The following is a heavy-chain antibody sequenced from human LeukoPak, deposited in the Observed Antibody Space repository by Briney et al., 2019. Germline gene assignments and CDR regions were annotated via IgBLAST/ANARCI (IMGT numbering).Heavy chain of an antibody. D-gene: IGHD1-26*01. CDR1: GSTFSTYW. CDR2: ISNDGSST. Sequence: GGSLRLSCAVSGSTFSTYWMHWVRQTPGKGLVWVSRISNDGSSTSYADSVKGRFTVSRDNAKNTLYLQMNNLRAEDTAVYYCARVGAATTRDYWGQGTLVTVSS. V-gene: IGHV3-74*01. CDR3: ARVGAATTRDY. J-gene: IGHJ4*02.